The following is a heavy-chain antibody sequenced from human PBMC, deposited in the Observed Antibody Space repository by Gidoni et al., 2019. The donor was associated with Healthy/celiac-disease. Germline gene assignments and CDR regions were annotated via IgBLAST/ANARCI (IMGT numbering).Heavy chain of an antibody. J-gene: IGHJ4*02. CDR2: ISGSGGST. CDR3: AKEEGLLWFGDRHFDY. V-gene: IGHV3-23*01. D-gene: IGHD3-10*01. CDR1: GFTFGSYA. Sequence: EVQLLESGGGLVQPGGSLRLSCAASGFTFGSYAMSWVRQAPGKGLEWVSAISGSGGSTYYADSVKGRFTISRDNSKNTLYLQMNSLRAEDTAVYYCAKEEGLLWFGDRHFDYWGQGTLVTVSS.